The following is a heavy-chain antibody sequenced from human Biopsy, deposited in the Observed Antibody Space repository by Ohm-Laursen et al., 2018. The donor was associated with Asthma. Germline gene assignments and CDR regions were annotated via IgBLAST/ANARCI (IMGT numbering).Heavy chain of an antibody. CDR2: IRYRENT. V-gene: IGHV4-31*03. Sequence: SLSLSLTCSGSGDSNCSPAYYCSSLRQHPGRGPEWIGTIRYRENTFSQPSLMSRLIISLDTSKNQLSLKLSSVTAADTAVYYSARVRGDGSGSSIDNYFGMDVWGQGTTVTVSS. J-gene: IGHJ6*02. CDR3: ARVRGDGSGSSIDNYFGMDV. CDR1: GDSNCSPAYY. D-gene: IGHD3-10*01.